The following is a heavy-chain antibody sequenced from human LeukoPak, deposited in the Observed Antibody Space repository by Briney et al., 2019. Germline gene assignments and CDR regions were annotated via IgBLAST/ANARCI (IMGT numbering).Heavy chain of an antibody. V-gene: IGHV4-59*01. CDR3: ARRVRQLDY. J-gene: IGHJ4*02. CDR2: IYYTGST. Sequence: PSETLSLTCTVSGGSITSYYWSWIRQPPGKGLEWIGYIYYTGSTNYNPSLKSRVTISVDTSKNQFSLKLSSVTAADTAVYHCARRVRQLDYWGQGTLVTVSS. CDR1: GGSITSYY. D-gene: IGHD6-6*01.